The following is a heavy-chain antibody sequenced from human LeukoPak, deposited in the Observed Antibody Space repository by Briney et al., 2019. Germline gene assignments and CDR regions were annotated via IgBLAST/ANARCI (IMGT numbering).Heavy chain of an antibody. V-gene: IGHV1-69*01. J-gene: IGHJ5*02. Sequence: GSSVKVSCKASGGTFSSYAISWVRQAPGQGLEWMGGIIPIFGTANYAQKFQGRVTITADESTSTAYMELSSLRSEDTAVYYCATTTYYGSGSYRYNWFDPWGQGTLVTVSS. CDR3: ATTTYYGSGSYRYNWFDP. CDR1: GGTFSSYA. CDR2: IIPIFGTA. D-gene: IGHD3-10*01.